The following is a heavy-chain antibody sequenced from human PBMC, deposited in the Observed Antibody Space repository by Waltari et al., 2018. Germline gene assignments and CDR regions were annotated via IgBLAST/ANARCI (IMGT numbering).Heavy chain of an antibody. CDR1: GSTFNGYD. CDR3: ARAVVRGIVGAKLPY. V-gene: IGHV1-2*02. Sequence: QVQLEKSGAEGKKPGASVKVSFTTSGSTFNGYDMHRVPRPSGQGPEWMEWINPNSGGTNDAKKFQGRVTMTRDTSISTAYMELSRLRSDDTAVYYCARAVVRGIVGAKLPYWGQGTLVTVSS. J-gene: IGHJ4*02. D-gene: IGHD1-26*01. CDR2: INPNSGGT.